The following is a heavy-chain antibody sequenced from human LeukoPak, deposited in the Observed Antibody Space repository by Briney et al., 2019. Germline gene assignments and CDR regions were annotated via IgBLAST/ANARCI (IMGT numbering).Heavy chain of an antibody. CDR3: RLSFLELEDY. D-gene: IGHD3-3*01. V-gene: IGHV4-34*01. CDR2: ISPSGTS. CDR1: GGSFRDHY. J-gene: IGHJ4*02. Sequence: PSETLSLTCSVSGGSFRDHYWSWIRQPPGEGLEWIAGISPSGTSSYNPSLRSRVTVSVDSSRNQLSLELTSVTAADTAVYYCRLSFLELEDYWGQGTLVTVSS.